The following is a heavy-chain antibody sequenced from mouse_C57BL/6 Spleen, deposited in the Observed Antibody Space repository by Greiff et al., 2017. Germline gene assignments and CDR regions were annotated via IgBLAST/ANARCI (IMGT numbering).Heavy chain of an antibody. J-gene: IGHJ4*01. CDR1: GYTFTSYW. Sequence: QVQLKQPGAELVKPGASVKMSCKASGYTFTSYWITWVKQRPGQGLEWIGDIYPGSGSTNYNEKFKSKATLTVDTSSSTAYMQLSSLTSEDSAVYYCARPSYYSNQYYYAMDYWGQGTSVTVSS. CDR2: IYPGSGST. D-gene: IGHD2-5*01. CDR3: ARPSYYSNQYYYAMDY. V-gene: IGHV1-55*01.